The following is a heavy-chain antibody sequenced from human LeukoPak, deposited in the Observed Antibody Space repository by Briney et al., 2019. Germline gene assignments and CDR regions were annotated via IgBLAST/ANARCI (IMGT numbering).Heavy chain of an antibody. V-gene: IGHV1-2*06. CDR3: ARDEERSAFDI. CDR1: GYAFTGYY. D-gene: IGHD1-1*01. J-gene: IGHJ3*02. Sequence: ASVKVSCKASGYAFTGYYMHWVRQAPGQGLEWMGRINPNSGGTNYAQKFQGRVTMTRDTSISTAYMELSRLRSDDTAVYYCARDEERSAFDIWGQGTMVTVSS. CDR2: INPNSGGT.